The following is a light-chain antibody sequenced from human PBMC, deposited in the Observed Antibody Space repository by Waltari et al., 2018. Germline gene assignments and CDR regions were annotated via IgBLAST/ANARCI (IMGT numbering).Light chain of an antibody. CDR3: SSYTSSSTFNWV. Sequence: QSALTQPASVSGSPGPSITIPCTGTSSDVGGYNYVSWYTQHPGKAPKLMIYDVSKRPSGVSNRFSGSKSGNTASLTISGLQAEDEADYYCSSYTSSSTFNWVFGGGTKLTVL. CDR2: DVS. CDR1: SSDVGGYNY. V-gene: IGLV2-14*01. J-gene: IGLJ3*02.